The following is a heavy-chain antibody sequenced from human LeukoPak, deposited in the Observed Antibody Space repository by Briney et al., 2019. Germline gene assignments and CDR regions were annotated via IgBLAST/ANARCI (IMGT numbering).Heavy chain of an antibody. V-gene: IGHV3-21*01. J-gene: IGHJ3*02. CDR2: INSSSSYI. Sequence: GGSLRLSCAASGFTFSSYSMNWVRQAPGKGLEWVSSINSSSSYIYYADSVKGRFTISRDNAKNSLYLQMNSLRAEDTAVYYCAGDRGVVAAYDAFDIWGQGTMVTVSS. CDR3: AGDRGVVAAYDAFDI. D-gene: IGHD2-15*01. CDR1: GFTFSSYS.